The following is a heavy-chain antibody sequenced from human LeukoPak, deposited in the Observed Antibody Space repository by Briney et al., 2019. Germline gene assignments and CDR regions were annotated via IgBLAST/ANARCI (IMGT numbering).Heavy chain of an antibody. CDR2: IIPIFGTA. Sequence: SVKVSCKASGYTFTSYDINWVRQAPGQGLEWMGGIIPIFGTANYAQKFQGRVTITTDESTSTAYMELSSLRSEDTAVYYCARDPTRIPHYYDSSGYIPGWFDPWGQGTLVTVSS. CDR3: ARDPTRIPHYYDSSGYIPGWFDP. D-gene: IGHD3-22*01. V-gene: IGHV1-69*05. CDR1: GYTFTSYD. J-gene: IGHJ5*02.